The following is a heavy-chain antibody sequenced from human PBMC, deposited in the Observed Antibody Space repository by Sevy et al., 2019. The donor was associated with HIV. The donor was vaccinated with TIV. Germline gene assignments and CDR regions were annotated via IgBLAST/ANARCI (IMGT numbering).Heavy chain of an antibody. CDR3: ARYDYGDYVGWFDP. Sequence: ASVKVSCKASGGIFSSYGISWVRLAPGQGLEWMGGIIPIFDTPNYAQKFQGRVTISADESTSTAYMELSSLRSEDTAVYYCARYDYGDYVGWFDPWGQGTLVTVSS. D-gene: IGHD4-17*01. V-gene: IGHV1-69*13. CDR1: GGIFSSYG. CDR2: IIPIFDTP. J-gene: IGHJ5*02.